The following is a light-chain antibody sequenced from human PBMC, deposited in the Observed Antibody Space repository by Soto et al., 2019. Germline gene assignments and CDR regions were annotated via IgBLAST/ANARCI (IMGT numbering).Light chain of an antibody. J-gene: IGKJ3*01. CDR1: QSVSSY. CDR3: QQRSNWPPRFT. Sequence: EIVLTQSPATLSLSPGERATLSCRASQSVSSYLAWYQQKPGQAPRLLIYDASNRATGIPARFSGSGSGTAFTLTISSLAPENFAVYYCQQRSNWPPRFTFGPGTKVGIK. CDR2: DAS. V-gene: IGKV3-11*01.